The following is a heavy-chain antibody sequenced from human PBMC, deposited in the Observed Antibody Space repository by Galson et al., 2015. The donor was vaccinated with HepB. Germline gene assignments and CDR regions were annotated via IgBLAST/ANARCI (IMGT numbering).Heavy chain of an antibody. CDR2: ITSSGSHI. J-gene: IGHJ6*03. CDR3: VDYYYNMHV. Sequence: SLRLSCAASSASTFRNYNMNWVRQAPGKGLEWVSSITSSGSHIYYADSVRGRFTISRDNAKNSLFLQMNSLRADDTAVYYCVDYYYNMHVWGKGTTVTVSS. V-gene: IGHV3-21*01. CDR1: ASTFRNYN.